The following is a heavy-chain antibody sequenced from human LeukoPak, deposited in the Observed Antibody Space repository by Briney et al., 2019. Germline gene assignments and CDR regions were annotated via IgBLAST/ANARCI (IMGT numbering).Heavy chain of an antibody. CDR2: INHSGST. D-gene: IGHD3-10*01. CDR1: GGSFSGYY. J-gene: IGHJ4*02. V-gene: IGHV4-34*01. Sequence: PSETLSLTCAVYGGSFSGYYWSWIRQPPGKGLEWIGEINHSGSTNYNPSLKSRVTISVDTSKNQFSLKLSSVTAADTAVYYCASSPPPGDYWGQGTLVTVSS. CDR3: ASSPPPGDY.